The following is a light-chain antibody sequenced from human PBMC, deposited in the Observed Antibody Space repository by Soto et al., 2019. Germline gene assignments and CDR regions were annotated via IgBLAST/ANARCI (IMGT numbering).Light chain of an antibody. Sequence: EILVPQSPSTLSVPLADRATLSGRASQSVSGYLAWYQQKPGQAPKLLIYGASTRASGIPPRFSGSGSGTEFTLTISSLQSEDSAIYYCQQHNSWPRITFGQGTRLEIK. J-gene: IGKJ5*01. CDR1: QSVSGY. V-gene: IGKV3-15*01. CDR2: GAS. CDR3: QQHNSWPRIT.